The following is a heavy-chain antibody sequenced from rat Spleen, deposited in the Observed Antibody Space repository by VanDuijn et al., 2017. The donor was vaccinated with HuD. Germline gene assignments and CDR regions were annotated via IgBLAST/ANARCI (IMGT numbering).Heavy chain of an antibody. CDR2: IIYDGSYT. CDR3: AVAGYGY. J-gene: IGHJ2*01. Sequence: EVKLVESGGGLVQPGRSLKLSCAASGFIFSRSAMAWVRQAPKKGLEWVATIIYDGSYTYYRDSVKGRFTLSRDNAENTAYLQMNSLWSEDTATYYCAVAGYGYWGQGVVVTVSS. D-gene: IGHD4-3*01. CDR1: GFIFSRSA. V-gene: IGHV5-29*01.